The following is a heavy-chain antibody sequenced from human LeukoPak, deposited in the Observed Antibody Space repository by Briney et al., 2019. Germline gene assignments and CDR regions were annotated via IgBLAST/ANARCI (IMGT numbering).Heavy chain of an antibody. V-gene: IGHV4-59*01. CDR3: ARDIIVGGYSYGYGY. CDR2: IYYSGST. D-gene: IGHD5-18*01. Sequence: SETLSLTCTVSGGSINSYSWSWIRQPPGKGLEWIGFIYYSGSTNYNPSLKSRVSISVDTSKNQFSLKLSSVTAADAAVYYCARDIIVGGYSYGYGYWGQGTLVTVSS. J-gene: IGHJ4*02. CDR1: GGSINSYS.